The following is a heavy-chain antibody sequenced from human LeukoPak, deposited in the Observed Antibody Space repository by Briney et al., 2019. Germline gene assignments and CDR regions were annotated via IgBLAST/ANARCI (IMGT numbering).Heavy chain of an antibody. J-gene: IGHJ6*03. D-gene: IGHD3-10*01. Sequence: SETLSLTCTVSGGSISSSSYYWGWIRQPPGKGLEWIGSIYYSGSTYYNPSLKSRVTISVDTSKNQFSLKLSSVTAADTAVYYCARDYYYGSGSYAYYYYYMDVWGKGTTVTVSS. CDR3: ARDYYYGSGSYAYYYYYMDV. CDR2: IYYSGST. V-gene: IGHV4-39*07. CDR1: GGSISSSSYY.